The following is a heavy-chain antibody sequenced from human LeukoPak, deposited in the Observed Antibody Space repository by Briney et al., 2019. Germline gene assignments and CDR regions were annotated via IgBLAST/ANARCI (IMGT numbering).Heavy chain of an antibody. CDR3: ARNVKSSSWHNNPFDY. CDR1: GGSINNYY. V-gene: IGHV4-4*07. CDR2: IYTSGST. J-gene: IGHJ4*02. D-gene: IGHD6-13*01. Sequence: PSETLSLTCTVSGGSINNYYWSWIRQPAGKGLEWIGRIYTSGSTNYNPSLKSRVTMSVDTSKNQFSLKLSSVTAADTAVYYCARNVKSSSWHNNPFDYWGQGTLVTVSS.